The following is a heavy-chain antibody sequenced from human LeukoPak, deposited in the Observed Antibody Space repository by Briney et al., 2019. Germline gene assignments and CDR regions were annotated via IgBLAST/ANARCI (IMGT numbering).Heavy chain of an antibody. V-gene: IGHV4-31*03. CDR3: ARGSAAPSAYYYGMDV. CDR2: IYYSGST. D-gene: IGHD6-13*01. J-gene: IGHJ6*02. CDR1: GGSISSSSYY. Sequence: PSETLSLTCTVSGGSISSSSYYWGWIRQHPGQGLEWIGYIYYSGSTYYNPSLKSRVTISVDTSKNQFSLKLSSVTAADTAVYYCARGSAAPSAYYYGMDVWGQGTTVTVSS.